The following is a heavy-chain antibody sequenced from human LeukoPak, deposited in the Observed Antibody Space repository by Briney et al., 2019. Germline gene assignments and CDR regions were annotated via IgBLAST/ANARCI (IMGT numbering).Heavy chain of an antibody. CDR2: IYYSGST. Sequence: SETLSLTCTVSGGSISSSSYYWGWIRQPPGKGLEWIGSIYYSGSTYYNPSLKSRVTISVDTSKNQFSLKLSSVTAADTAVYYCARDIIRTYRSSIGYWGQGTLVTVSS. J-gene: IGHJ4*02. D-gene: IGHD2-2*01. CDR3: ARDIIRTYRSSIGY. CDR1: GGSISSSSYY. V-gene: IGHV4-39*02.